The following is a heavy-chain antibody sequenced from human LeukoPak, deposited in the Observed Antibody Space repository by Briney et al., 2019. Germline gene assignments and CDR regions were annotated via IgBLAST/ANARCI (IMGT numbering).Heavy chain of an antibody. J-gene: IGHJ4*02. CDR1: GFTFSNYA. D-gene: IGHD6-13*01. Sequence: PGGSLRLSCAASGFTFSNYAMRWVRQAPGKGLEWVSSISGSGDSTYYADSVKGRFTISRDNSKNTLYLQMNSLRAEDTAVYYCAKTAGIAAAADFDYWGQGTLVTVSS. V-gene: IGHV3-23*01. CDR3: AKTAGIAAAADFDY. CDR2: ISGSGDST.